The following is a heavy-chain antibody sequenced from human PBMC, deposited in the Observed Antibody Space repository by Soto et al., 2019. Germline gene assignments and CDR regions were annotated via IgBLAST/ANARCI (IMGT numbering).Heavy chain of an antibody. CDR1: GGTFSSYT. CDR3: ASTIAAGSYWYFDL. V-gene: IGHV1-69*02. CDR2: IIPILGIA. D-gene: IGHD6-25*01. J-gene: IGHJ2*01. Sequence: ASVKVSCKASGGTFSSYTISWVRQAPGQGLEWMGRIIPILGIANYARKFQGRVTITADKSTSTAYMELSSLRSEDTAVYYCASTIAAGSYWYFDLWGRGTLVTVSS.